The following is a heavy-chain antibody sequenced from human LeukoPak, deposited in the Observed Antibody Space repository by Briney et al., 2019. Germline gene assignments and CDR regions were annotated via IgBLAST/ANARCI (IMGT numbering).Heavy chain of an antibody. CDR1: GFSFSHAW. V-gene: IGHV3-74*01. Sequence: PGGSLRLSCAASGFSFSHAWMTWVRQAPGKGLVWVSRINNDGTSTTYADSVKGRFTISRDNTKNMLYLEMKSLRVEDTAVYYCASTISCLLWGQGTLVTVSS. J-gene: IGHJ4*02. D-gene: IGHD2-15*01. CDR2: INNDGTST. CDR3: ASTISCLL.